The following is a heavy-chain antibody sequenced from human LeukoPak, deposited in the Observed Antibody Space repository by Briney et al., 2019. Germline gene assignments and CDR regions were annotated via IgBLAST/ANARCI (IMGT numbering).Heavy chain of an antibody. J-gene: IGHJ3*02. CDR2: IKQDGSEK. Sequence: PGGSLRLSCGASGFTFSRYWMSWVRQAPGKGLEWVANIKQDGSEKHYVDSVKGRFTISRDNAKNSLYLQMNSLRAEDTAVYYCARDPYYYDSGSFAAFDIWGQGTMVTVSS. D-gene: IGHD3-10*01. V-gene: IGHV3-7*01. CDR3: ARDPYYYDSGSFAAFDI. CDR1: GFTFSRYW.